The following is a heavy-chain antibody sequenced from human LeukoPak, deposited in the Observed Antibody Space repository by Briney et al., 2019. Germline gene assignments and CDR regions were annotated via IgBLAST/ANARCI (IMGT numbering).Heavy chain of an antibody. CDR1: SGSISNFY. CDR2: ISYSGGP. Sequence: PSETLSLTCIVSSGSISNFYWSWIRQPPGKGLEWIGSISYSGGPNYNPSLKSRVTVSVDTSKSQSSLKLSSVTAADTAVYYCARRIAAAGPFDYWGQGTLVTVSS. V-gene: IGHV4-59*01. D-gene: IGHD6-13*01. J-gene: IGHJ4*02. CDR3: ARRIAAAGPFDY.